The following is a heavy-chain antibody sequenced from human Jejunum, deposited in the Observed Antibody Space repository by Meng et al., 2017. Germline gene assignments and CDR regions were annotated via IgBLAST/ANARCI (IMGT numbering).Heavy chain of an antibody. CDR3: AAEGGYDLVH. CDR2: IKSKSDGGTT. Sequence: GESLKISCAASGFSLNDAWMSWVRQAPGKGLEWVGRIKSKSDGGTTKYGATVKGRFSISRDDSKNILFLQMDSLNTDDTAVYYCAAEGGYDLVHWGQGTLVTVSS. J-gene: IGHJ4*02. V-gene: IGHV3-15*01. CDR1: GFSLNDAW. D-gene: IGHD5-12*01.